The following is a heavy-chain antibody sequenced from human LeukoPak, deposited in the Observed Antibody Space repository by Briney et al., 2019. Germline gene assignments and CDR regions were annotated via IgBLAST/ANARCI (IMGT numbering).Heavy chain of an antibody. J-gene: IGHJ4*02. CDR3: TRTGYLRSRHFDN. Sequence: GASVHVSCKPSRFALKRYGISWVRQAPGPGVEWMGWITPYTGNTNYAQRFEGRVTMTTDTSPTTAYMELKRLRSDDTAVYYCTRTGYLRSRHFDNCGQGTLVIASS. V-gene: IGHV1-18*01. D-gene: IGHD6-13*01. CDR2: ITPYTGNT. CDR1: RFALKRYG.